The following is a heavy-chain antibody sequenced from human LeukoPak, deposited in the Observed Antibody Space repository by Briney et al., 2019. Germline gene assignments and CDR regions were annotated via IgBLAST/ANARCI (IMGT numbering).Heavy chain of an antibody. V-gene: IGHV3-30*02. J-gene: IGHJ4*02. CDR3: ARADGTGGPYDY. CDR1: GFTFSSYG. D-gene: IGHD3/OR15-3a*01. Sequence: HRGGSLRLSCGASGFTFSSYGMHWVRQAPGKGLEWVAFIRDDGSNKYYADSVKGRFTISRDNSKNTLFLQMNSLRAEDTAVYYCARADGTGGPYDYWGQGTLVTVSS. CDR2: IRDDGSNK.